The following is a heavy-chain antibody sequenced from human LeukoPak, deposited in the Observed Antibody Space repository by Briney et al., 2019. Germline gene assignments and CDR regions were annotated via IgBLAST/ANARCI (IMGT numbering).Heavy chain of an antibody. CDR2: ISCGGSTK. Sequence: GRSLRLSCAASGFSFSTHGMHWVRQAPGKGLEWVSHISCGGSTKYYADSVEGRFTISRDNSKNPLYLQLNSLRVEDTAVYYCAKDRHFYGAGTYYNLDYWGQGTLVTVSS. D-gene: IGHD3-10*01. J-gene: IGHJ4*02. V-gene: IGHV3-30*18. CDR1: GFSFSTHG. CDR3: AKDRHFYGAGTYYNLDY.